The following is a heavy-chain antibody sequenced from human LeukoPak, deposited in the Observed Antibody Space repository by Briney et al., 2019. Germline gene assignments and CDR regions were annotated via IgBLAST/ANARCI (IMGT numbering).Heavy chain of an antibody. D-gene: IGHD5-24*01. Sequence: ASVKVSCKVSGYTLTELSMHWVRQAPGKGLEWMGGFDPEDGETIYAQKFQGRVTMTEDTSTDTAYMELSSLRSEDTAVCYCAGTEMATSNEFDYWGQGTLVTVSS. J-gene: IGHJ4*02. CDR2: FDPEDGET. CDR1: GYTLTELS. V-gene: IGHV1-24*01. CDR3: AGTEMATSNEFDY.